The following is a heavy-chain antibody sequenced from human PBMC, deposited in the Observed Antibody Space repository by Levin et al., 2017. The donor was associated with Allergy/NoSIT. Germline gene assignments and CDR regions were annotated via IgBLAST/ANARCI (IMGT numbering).Heavy chain of an antibody. V-gene: IGHV4-34*01. D-gene: IGHD3-16*02. CDR1: GGSFSGYY. CDR2: INHSGST. Sequence: SETLSLTCAVYGGSFSGYYWSWIRQPPGKGLEWIGEINHSGSTNYNPSLKSRVTISVDTSKNQFSLKLSSVTAADTAVYYCARGHGKGVWGSYRYTAGVDYWGQGTLVTVSS. J-gene: IGHJ4*02. CDR3: ARGHGKGVWGSYRYTAGVDY.